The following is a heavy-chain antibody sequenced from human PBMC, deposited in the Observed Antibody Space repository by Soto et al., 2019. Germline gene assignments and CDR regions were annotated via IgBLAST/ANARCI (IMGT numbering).Heavy chain of an antibody. J-gene: IGHJ5*02. CDR3: ARDRRRIGESFDP. D-gene: IGHD2-15*01. Sequence: QVQLQQWVAGLLKPSQTLFLTCAVYGGAFSRYYWSWIRQPRGKGLECIGEINHIGSTNYNPSLNSRVTTSVDTCKTQFSLKPSSVTAADPAVYYCARDRRRIGESFDPWGQGTVVTVSS. CDR2: INHIGST. CDR1: GGAFSRYY. V-gene: IGHV4-34*01.